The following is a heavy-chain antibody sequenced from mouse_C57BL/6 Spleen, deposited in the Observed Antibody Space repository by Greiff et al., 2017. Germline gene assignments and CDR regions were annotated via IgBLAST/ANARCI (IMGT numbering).Heavy chain of an antibody. V-gene: IGHV1-82*01. CDR3: ARKDDGNAMDY. J-gene: IGHJ4*01. D-gene: IGHD1-1*01. CDR2: IYPGDGDT. Sequence: VQLQQSGPELVKPGASVKISCKASGYAFSSSWMNWVKQRPGKGLEWIGRIYPGDGDTNYNGKFKGKATLTADKSSSTAYMQLSSLTYEDSAVYFCARKDDGNAMDYWGQGTSVTVSS. CDR1: GYAFSSSW.